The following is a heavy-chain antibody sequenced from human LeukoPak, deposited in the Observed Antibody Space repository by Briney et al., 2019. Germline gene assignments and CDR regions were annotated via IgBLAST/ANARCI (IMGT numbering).Heavy chain of an antibody. Sequence: SETLSLTCAVYGGSFSGYYWSWIRQPPGKGLEWIGEINHSGSTNYNPSLKSRVSISVDTSKNQFSLKLSSVTAADTAVYYCARGEHSGYQGWWGQGTLVAVSS. CDR3: ARGEHSGYQGW. J-gene: IGHJ4*02. D-gene: IGHD5-12*01. CDR1: GGSFSGYY. V-gene: IGHV4-34*01. CDR2: INHSGST.